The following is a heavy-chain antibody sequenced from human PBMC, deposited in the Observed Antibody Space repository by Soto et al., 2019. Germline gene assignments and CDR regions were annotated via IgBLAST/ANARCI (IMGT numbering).Heavy chain of an antibody. V-gene: IGHV3-7*03. J-gene: IGHJ3*02. Sequence: GGSLRLSCAASGFTFSSYWMSWVRQAPGKGLEWVANIKQDGSEKYYVDSVKGRFTISRDNAKNSLYLQMNSLRAEDTAVYYCARLRPLLPADPDAFDIWGQGTMVTVSS. CDR1: GFTFSSYW. CDR2: IKQDGSEK. CDR3: ARLRPLLPADPDAFDI. D-gene: IGHD3-16*01.